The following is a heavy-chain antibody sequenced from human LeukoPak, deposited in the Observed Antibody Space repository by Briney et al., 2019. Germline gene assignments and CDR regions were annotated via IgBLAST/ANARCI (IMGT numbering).Heavy chain of an antibody. V-gene: IGHV1-46*01. CDR3: ARVATTVTPSDY. CDR2: INPSGGST. J-gene: IGHJ4*02. Sequence: ASVKVSCTASGYTFTSYYMHWVRQAPGQGLEWMGIINPSGGSTSYAQKFQGRVTMTRDTSTSTVYMELSSLRSEDTAVYYCARVATTVTPSDYWGQGTLVTVSS. CDR1: GYTFTSYY. D-gene: IGHD4-17*01.